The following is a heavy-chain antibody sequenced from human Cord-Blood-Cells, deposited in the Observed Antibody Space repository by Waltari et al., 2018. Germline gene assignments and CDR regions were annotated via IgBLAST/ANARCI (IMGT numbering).Heavy chain of an antibody. J-gene: IGHJ3*02. CDR2: IFSNDEK. CDR1: GFSLSNARMC. D-gene: IGHD3-10*01. Sequence: QVTLKESGPVLVKPTETLTLTCTVSGFSLSNARMCVSWIRQPPGNALEWLAHIFSNDEKSYITSLKSMLTISKDTSKSQVVLTMTNMDPVDTATYYCTRIGYYYGSGSYAFDIWGQGTMVTVSS. CDR3: TRIGYYYGSGSYAFDI. V-gene: IGHV2-26*01.